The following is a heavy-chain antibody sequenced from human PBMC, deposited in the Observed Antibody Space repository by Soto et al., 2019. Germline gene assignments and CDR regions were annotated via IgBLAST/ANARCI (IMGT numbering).Heavy chain of an antibody. V-gene: IGHV1-18*01. Sequence: QVQLVQSGAEVKKPGASVKVSCKASGYTFTSYGISWVRQAPGQGLEWMGWISADNGNTNNAQQLQGRVTMTTDTSTSTGYMELRSLRSDDTAVLYCARDRGSYALDYWGEGTLVTVS. CDR1: GYTFTSYG. CDR3: ARDRGSYALDY. D-gene: IGHD1-26*01. CDR2: ISADNGNT. J-gene: IGHJ4*02.